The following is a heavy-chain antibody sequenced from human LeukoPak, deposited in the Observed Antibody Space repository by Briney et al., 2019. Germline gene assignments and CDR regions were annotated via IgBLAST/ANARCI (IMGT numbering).Heavy chain of an antibody. CDR2: ISYDGSNK. D-gene: IGHD3-10*01. V-gene: IGHV3-30-3*01. CDR3: ARDGERYGYSYYSMDV. J-gene: IGHJ6*02. Sequence: GGSLRLSCAASGFTFSSYSMHWVRQSPAKGLDGVAVISYDGSNKYYADSVKGRFTISRDNSKHTLYLQMNSLRAEDTAVYYCARDGERYGYSYYSMDVWGQGTTVTVSS. CDR1: GFTFSSYS.